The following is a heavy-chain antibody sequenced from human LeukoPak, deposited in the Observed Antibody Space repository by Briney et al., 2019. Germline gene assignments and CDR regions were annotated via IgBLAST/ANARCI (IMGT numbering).Heavy chain of an antibody. Sequence: SGTLSLTCTVSGGSVSSGSYYWGWLRQPPGRGAECGGYIYYSGSTNYNPSLKSRVAISVDTSKNQFSLKLSSVTAADTAVYYCARLGYCSSTSCRPDFDYWGQGTLVTVSS. J-gene: IGHJ4*02. CDR1: GGSVSSGSYY. V-gene: IGHV4-61*01. D-gene: IGHD2-2*01. CDR3: ARLGYCSSTSCRPDFDY. CDR2: IYYSGST.